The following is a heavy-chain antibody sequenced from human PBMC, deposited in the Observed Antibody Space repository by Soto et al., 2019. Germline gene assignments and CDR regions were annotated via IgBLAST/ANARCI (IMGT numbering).Heavy chain of an antibody. J-gene: IGHJ4*02. D-gene: IGHD2-21*01. CDR2: IYYSGST. CDR1: GGSISSSSYY. Sequence: SETLSLTCTVSGGSISSSSYYWGWIRQPPGKGLEWIGSIYYSGSTYYNPSLKSRVTISVDTSKNQFSLKLSSVTAADTAVYYGARRRGGDCYDYWGQGTLVTVSS. CDR3: ARRRGGDCYDY. V-gene: IGHV4-39*01.